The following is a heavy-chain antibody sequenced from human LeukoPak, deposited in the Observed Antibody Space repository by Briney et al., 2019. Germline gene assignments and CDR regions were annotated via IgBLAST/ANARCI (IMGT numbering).Heavy chain of an antibody. V-gene: IGHV3-48*03. J-gene: IGHJ6*04. CDR3: AELGFTMIGGV. D-gene: IGHD3-10*02. CDR2: ISSSGSTI. CDR1: GFTFSSYE. Sequence: PGGSLRLSCAASGFTFSSYEMNWVRQAPGKGLEWVSYISSSGSTIYYADSVKGRFTISRDKAKNSLYLQMNSLRAEDTAVYYCAELGFTMIGGVWGKGTTVTISS.